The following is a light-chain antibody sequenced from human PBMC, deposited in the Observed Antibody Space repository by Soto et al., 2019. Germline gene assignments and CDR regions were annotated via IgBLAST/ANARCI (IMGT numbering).Light chain of an antibody. Sequence: QSALTQPASVSGSPGQSITISCTGTSSDVGGYNYVSWYQQHPGKAPKLMIYDVSNRPSGVSNRFSGSKSGNTASLTISGLQAEDEADYYCSSYTSSSNHYVFGTGTQLTVL. J-gene: IGLJ1*01. CDR2: DVS. V-gene: IGLV2-14*01. CDR3: SSYTSSSNHYV. CDR1: SSDVGGYNY.